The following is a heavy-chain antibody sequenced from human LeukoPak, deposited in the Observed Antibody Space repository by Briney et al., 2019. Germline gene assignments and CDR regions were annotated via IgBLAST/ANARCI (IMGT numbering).Heavy chain of an antibody. V-gene: IGHV7-4-1*02. CDR2: INTNTGNP. J-gene: IGHJ2*01. Sequence: ASVKVSCKASGYTFTSYAMNWVRQAPGQGLEWMGWINTNTGNPTYAQGFTGRFVFSLDTSVSTAYLQISSLKAEDTAVYYCARDKSGSYRAGDWYFDLWGRGTLVTVSS. CDR1: GYTFTSYA. D-gene: IGHD1-26*01. CDR3: ARDKSGSYRAGDWYFDL.